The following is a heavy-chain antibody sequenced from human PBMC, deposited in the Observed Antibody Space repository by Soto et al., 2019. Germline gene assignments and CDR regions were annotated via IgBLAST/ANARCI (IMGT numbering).Heavy chain of an antibody. D-gene: IGHD4-17*01. CDR3: AAGGTVTRLDY. J-gene: IGHJ4*02. V-gene: IGHV3-23*01. Sequence: EVQLLESGGGLVQPGGSLRLSCTASGFTFSSYAMSWVRQAPGKGLEWVSTISGSGGSTYSADSVKGRFSISRDNSKSTPYLQMNSLRADDTAVYYCAAGGTVTRLDYWGQGTLVTVSS. CDR2: ISGSGGST. CDR1: GFTFSSYA.